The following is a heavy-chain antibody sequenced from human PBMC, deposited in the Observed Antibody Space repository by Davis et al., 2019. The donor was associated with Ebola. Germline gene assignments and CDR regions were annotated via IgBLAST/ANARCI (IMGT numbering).Heavy chain of an antibody. CDR1: GYTFTSYA. V-gene: IGHV1-3*01. J-gene: IGHJ4*02. CDR2: INDGNGNT. Sequence: AASVKVSCKASGYTFTSYAMHWVRQAPGQRREWRVWINDGNGNTKYSQKFPGRVTITRDTSASTAYMELSRLRSEDTAVYCCARGFTVTTTPFDYWGQGALVTVSS. CDR3: ARGFTVTTTPFDY. D-gene: IGHD4-17*01.